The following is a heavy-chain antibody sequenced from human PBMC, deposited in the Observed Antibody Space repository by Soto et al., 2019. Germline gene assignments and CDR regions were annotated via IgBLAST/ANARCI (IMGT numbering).Heavy chain of an antibody. V-gene: IGHV1-18*01. D-gene: IGHD5-18*01. CDR1: GYTFTNYG. CDR2: IGGYKGNT. Sequence: QVQLVQSGAEVREPGASVKVSCKASGYTFTNYGVSWVRQAPGQGLEWMRWIGGYKGNTNYAQKLQGRVTWTTDTSTITAHMGLRSLSSDDAGVYYCAPHTLGTGMPSGYWGQGTLVTVSS. J-gene: IGHJ4*02. CDR3: APHTLGTGMPSGY.